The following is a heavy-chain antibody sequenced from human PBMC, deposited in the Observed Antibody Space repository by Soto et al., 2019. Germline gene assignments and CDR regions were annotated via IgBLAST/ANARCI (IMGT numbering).Heavy chain of an antibody. Sequence: EVQLLESGGGLVQPGGSLRLSCAASGFTFSSYAMSWVRQAPGKGLEWVSAISGSGGSTYYAASVKGRFTISRDNSKNTLYLQMNSLRAEDTAVYYCAKTPSYGDYGWDPSFDYWGQGTLVTVSS. CDR1: GFTFSSYA. D-gene: IGHD4-17*01. J-gene: IGHJ4*02. CDR3: AKTPSYGDYGWDPSFDY. CDR2: ISGSGGST. V-gene: IGHV3-23*01.